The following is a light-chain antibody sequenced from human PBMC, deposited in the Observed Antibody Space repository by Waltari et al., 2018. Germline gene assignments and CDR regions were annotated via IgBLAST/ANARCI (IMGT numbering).Light chain of an antibody. J-gene: IGKJ3*01. V-gene: IGKV1-9*01. CDR2: AAS. CDR1: QGLGSY. CDR3: LQLNSYPGS. Sequence: DIQLTQSPSFLSASVGDRVTITCRVSQGLGSYLAWYPQKPGTAPKLLIYAASTLQSGVPSRFSGSGSGTEFTLTISSLQPEDFATYYCLQLNSYPGSFGPGTKVDVK.